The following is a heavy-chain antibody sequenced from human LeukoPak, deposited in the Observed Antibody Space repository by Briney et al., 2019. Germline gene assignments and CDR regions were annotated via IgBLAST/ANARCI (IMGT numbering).Heavy chain of an antibody. Sequence: GGSLRLSCAASGFTFSSYAMSWVRQAPGKGLGWVSAISGSGGSTYYADSVKGRFTISRDNSKNTLYLQMNSLRAEDTAVYYCAKDARRYCSSTSCYSGFDYWGQGTLVTVSS. CDR3: AKDARRYCSSTSCYSGFDY. J-gene: IGHJ4*02. V-gene: IGHV3-23*01. D-gene: IGHD2-2*01. CDR1: GFTFSSYA. CDR2: ISGSGGST.